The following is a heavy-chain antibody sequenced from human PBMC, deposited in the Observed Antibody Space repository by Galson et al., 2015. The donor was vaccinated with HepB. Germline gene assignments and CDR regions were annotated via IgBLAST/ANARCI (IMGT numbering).Heavy chain of an antibody. Sequence: SLRLSCAASGFTFTNYPMSWVRQAPGKGLEWVSAISANGGNTYFADSVKGRFTISRDNSRNTLYLQMNSLRAEDTAVYYCAKYTPVAATVEVDDWGQGTLVTVSS. V-gene: IGHV3-23*01. J-gene: IGHJ4*02. CDR2: ISANGGNT. D-gene: IGHD2-15*01. CDR3: AKYTPVAATVEVDD. CDR1: GFTFTNYP.